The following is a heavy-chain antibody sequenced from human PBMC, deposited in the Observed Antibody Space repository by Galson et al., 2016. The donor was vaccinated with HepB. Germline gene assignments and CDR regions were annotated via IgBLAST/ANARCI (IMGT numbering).Heavy chain of an antibody. Sequence: SVKVSCKASGYTFTSYGFSWVRQAPGQGLEWIGWISAYNGNINYAQKFQGRVTMTTDTSTSTAYMELRSLRSDDTAVYYCARRSGWTNDAFDIWGHGTMVTVSS. CDR3: ARRSGWTNDAFDI. V-gene: IGHV1-18*01. CDR1: GYTFTSYG. CDR2: ISAYNGNI. J-gene: IGHJ3*02. D-gene: IGHD6-19*01.